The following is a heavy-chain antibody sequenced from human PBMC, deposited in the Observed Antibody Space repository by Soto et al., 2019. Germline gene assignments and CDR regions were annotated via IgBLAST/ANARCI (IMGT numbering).Heavy chain of an antibody. CDR3: TTDRRTVWAFDI. V-gene: IGHV3-15*01. Sequence: GGSLRLSCAASGFTFSNAWMSWVRQAPGKGLEWVGRIKSKTDGGTTDYAAPVKGRFSISRDDSKNTLYLQMNSLKTEDTAVYYCTTDRRTVWAFDIWGQGTMVTVSS. D-gene: IGHD4-17*01. CDR1: GFTFSNAW. J-gene: IGHJ3*02. CDR2: IKSKTDGGTT.